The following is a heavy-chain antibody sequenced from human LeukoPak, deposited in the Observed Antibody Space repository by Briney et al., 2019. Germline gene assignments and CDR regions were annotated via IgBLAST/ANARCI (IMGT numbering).Heavy chain of an antibody. CDR1: GFTFSDYY. V-gene: IGHV3-11*01. CDR3: AKKGGSSGYYNDY. CDR2: ISSSGSTI. D-gene: IGHD3-22*01. J-gene: IGHJ4*02. Sequence: GGSLRLSCAASGFTFSDYYMSWIRQAPGKGLEWVSYISSSGSTIYYADSVKGRFTISRDNSKNTLYLQMNSLRAEDTAVYYCAKKGGSSGYYNDYWGQGTLVTVSS.